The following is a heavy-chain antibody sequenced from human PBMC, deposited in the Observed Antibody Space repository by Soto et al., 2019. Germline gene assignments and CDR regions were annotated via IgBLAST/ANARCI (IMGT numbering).Heavy chain of an antibody. CDR2: ISSSGNSM. V-gene: IGHV3-11*01. Sequence: QVQLVESGGGLVMPGESLRLYCAASGFTFSDHYMSWIRQAPGKGLEWVSYISSSGNSMYYADSVKGRFTVSRDNAENSLYLQMNSLRAEDTAVYYCARRAASGRYFDHWGQGTLVSVSS. J-gene: IGHJ4*02. CDR1: GFTFSDHY. D-gene: IGHD6-13*01. CDR3: ARRAASGRYFDH.